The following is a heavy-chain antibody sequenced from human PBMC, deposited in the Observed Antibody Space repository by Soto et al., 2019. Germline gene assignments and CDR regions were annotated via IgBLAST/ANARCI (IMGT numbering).Heavy chain of an antibody. V-gene: IGHV4-30-4*08. Sequence: QVQLQQSGPGLVKPSQTLSLTCTVSGGSISYEYYHWTWIRQSPGKGLECIGYVHYSGSIMYNPSFKSRVTISVDTSKNQFSLHLSSVTAADTAVYFCVRDDDGGDREYYGLDVWGQGTTVTVS. D-gene: IGHD3-16*01. J-gene: IGHJ6*02. CDR1: GGSISYEYYH. CDR2: VHYSGSI. CDR3: VRDDDGGDREYYGLDV.